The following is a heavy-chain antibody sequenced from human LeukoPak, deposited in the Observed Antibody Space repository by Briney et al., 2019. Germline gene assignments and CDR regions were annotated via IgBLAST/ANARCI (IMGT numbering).Heavy chain of an antibody. CDR2: ISGSGSST. V-gene: IGHV3-23*01. Sequence: GGSLRLSCAASGFTFSSYAMSWVRQAPGKGLEWVSTISGSGSSTYSADSVRGRFTISRDNSKNTLYLQMNSLGAEDTAVYFCAKAIQSGSYYFQHWGQGTLVTVSS. D-gene: IGHD1-26*01. CDR1: GFTFSSYA. CDR3: AKAIQSGSYYFQH. J-gene: IGHJ1*01.